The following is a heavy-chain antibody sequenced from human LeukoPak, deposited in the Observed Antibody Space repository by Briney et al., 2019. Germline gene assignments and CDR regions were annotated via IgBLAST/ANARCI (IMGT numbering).Heavy chain of an antibody. D-gene: IGHD5-18*01. V-gene: IGHV4-39*07. J-gene: IGHJ5*02. CDR1: GGSISSTSHY. CDR3: ARAGTSYGMYNWFDP. Sequence: SETLSLTCTVSGGSISSTSHYWAWVRQSPGKGPEWIWSIYYSGSTYYNPSHKSRVTMSVDTSKNQFSLKLSSVTAADTAVYYCARAGTSYGMYNWFDPWGQGTLVTVSS. CDR2: IYYSGST.